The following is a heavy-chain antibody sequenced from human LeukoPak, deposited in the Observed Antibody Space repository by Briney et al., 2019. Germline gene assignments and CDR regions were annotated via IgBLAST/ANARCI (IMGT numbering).Heavy chain of an antibody. CDR2: MHPTVGST. Sequence: GASVKISCKASGYTFSGHYIHWVRQAPGQGLEWMGVMHPTVGSTNYAQRFEGRVTMTRDTSTSTVYMDLRSLTSEDTAVYYCARDDFDTAMVYNYFDPWGQGTLVTVSS. CDR1: GYTFSGHY. J-gene: IGHJ5*02. D-gene: IGHD5-18*01. CDR3: ARDDFDTAMVYNYFDP. V-gene: IGHV1-46*01.